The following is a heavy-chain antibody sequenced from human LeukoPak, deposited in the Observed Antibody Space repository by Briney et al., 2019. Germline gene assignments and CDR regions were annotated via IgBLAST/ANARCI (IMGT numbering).Heavy chain of an antibody. D-gene: IGHD6-13*01. Sequence: GGSLRLSCAASGFTFSDYFMSWIRQAPGKGLEWVSSISASGTNIYYADTVKGRFTISRDNAKNSLYLQVNSLRAEDTAVYYCAREGTSSSWYDYWGQGTLVTVSS. V-gene: IGHV3-11*04. CDR1: GFTFSDYF. J-gene: IGHJ4*02. CDR3: AREGTSSSWYDY. CDR2: ISASGTNI.